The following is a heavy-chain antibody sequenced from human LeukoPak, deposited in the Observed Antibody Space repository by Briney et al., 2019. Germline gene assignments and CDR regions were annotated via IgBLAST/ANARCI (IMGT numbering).Heavy chain of an antibody. CDR2: IYYSGST. CDR1: GGSISSSTYY. V-gene: IGHV4-39*01. J-gene: IGHJ4*02. Sequence: SETLSLTCTVSGGSISSSTYYWGWIRQPPGKGLEWIGSIYYSGSTYYNPSLNSRVTISVDTSKNQFSLKLSSVTAADTAVYYCARSSGWSGDYWGQGTLVTVSS. D-gene: IGHD6-19*01. CDR3: ARSSGWSGDY.